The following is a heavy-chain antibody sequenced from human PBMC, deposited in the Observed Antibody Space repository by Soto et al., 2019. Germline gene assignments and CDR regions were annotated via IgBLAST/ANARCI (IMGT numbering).Heavy chain of an antibody. J-gene: IGHJ4*02. Sequence: GGSLRLSCAASGFTFSSYWMSWVRQAPGKGLEWVANIKQDGSEKYYVDSVKGRFTISRDNAKNSLYLQMNSLRAEDTAVYYCARDPYDYVWGSYRYTYYFDYWGQGTLVTVSS. CDR1: GFTFSSYW. V-gene: IGHV3-7*05. CDR3: ARDPYDYVWGSYRYTYYFDY. D-gene: IGHD3-16*02. CDR2: IKQDGSEK.